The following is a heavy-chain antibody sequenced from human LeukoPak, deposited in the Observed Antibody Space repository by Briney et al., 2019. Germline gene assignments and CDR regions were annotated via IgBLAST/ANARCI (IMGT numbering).Heavy chain of an antibody. J-gene: IGHJ6*03. Sequence: ASVKVSCKASGYTFTSYDINWVRQATGQGLEWMGWISSYNDNTNYAQKLQGRVTMTTDTSTSTAYMELRSLRSDDTAVYYCARWAQPYHYYYMDVWGKGTTVTISS. CDR3: ARWAQPYHYYYMDV. CDR1: GYTFTSYD. V-gene: IGHV1-18*01. CDR2: ISSYNDNT.